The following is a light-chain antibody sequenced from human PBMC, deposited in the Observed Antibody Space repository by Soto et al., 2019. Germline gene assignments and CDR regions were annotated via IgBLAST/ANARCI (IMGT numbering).Light chain of an antibody. CDR3: HHYGPSPWT. Sequence: ENVLTQSPGTLSWSPGDRATLCCGASQTLSGNYLAWYQQKPGQAPRILIYRASSRATGISDRFSGSGSGTDFTLTISRLEPEDFAVYYCHHYGPSPWTFGQGTKVEVK. CDR1: QTLSGNY. J-gene: IGKJ1*01. CDR2: RAS. V-gene: IGKV3-20*01.